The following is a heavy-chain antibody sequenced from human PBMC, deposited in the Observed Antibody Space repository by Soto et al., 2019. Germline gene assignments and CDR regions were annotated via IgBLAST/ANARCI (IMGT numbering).Heavy chain of an antibody. D-gene: IGHD5-18*01. CDR2: ISGSGDNT. V-gene: IGHV3-23*01. CDR1: GFTFSSYA. J-gene: IGHJ6*03. CDR3: AKAGYRYGRGWDYHYMDV. Sequence: PGGSLRLSCAASGFTFSSYAMSWVRQAPGKGLKWVSGISGSGDNTYYADSVKGRFTISRDNSKNTLYLQMNNLRAEDTAVYYCAKAGYRYGRGWDYHYMDVWGKGTTVTVSS.